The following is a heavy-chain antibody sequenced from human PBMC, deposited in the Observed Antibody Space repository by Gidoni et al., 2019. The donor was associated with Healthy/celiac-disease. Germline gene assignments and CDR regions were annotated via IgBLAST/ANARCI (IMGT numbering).Heavy chain of an antibody. J-gene: IGHJ6*02. CDR3: TRERVGRVRGVLYKGGMDV. CDR1: GFTLGAYA. CDR2: IRSKAYGGTT. D-gene: IGHD3-10*01. V-gene: IGHV3-49*04. Sequence: EVQLVASGGGLVQPGRSLRLSCTASGFTLGAYAISWVRQAPGKGLEGVGFIRSKAYGGTTEYAASVKGRFTSSRDDSKSIAYMKMNSLKTEDTAVYYCTRERVGRVRGVLYKGGMDVWGQGTTVTVSS.